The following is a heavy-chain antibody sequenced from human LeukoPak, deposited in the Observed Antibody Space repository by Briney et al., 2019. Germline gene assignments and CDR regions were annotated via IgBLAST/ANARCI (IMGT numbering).Heavy chain of an antibody. CDR3: ARHEEVGGPTSFDY. V-gene: IGHV4-38-2*01. D-gene: IGHD3-3*01. Sequence: PSETLSLTCAVSGYSISSGYYWGWIRQPPGQGLEWIGRIYHSGSTYYNPSLKSRVTISVDTSKNQFSLKLSSVTAADTAVYYCARHEEVGGPTSFDYWGQGTLVTVSS. CDR2: IYHSGST. J-gene: IGHJ4*02. CDR1: GYSISSGYY.